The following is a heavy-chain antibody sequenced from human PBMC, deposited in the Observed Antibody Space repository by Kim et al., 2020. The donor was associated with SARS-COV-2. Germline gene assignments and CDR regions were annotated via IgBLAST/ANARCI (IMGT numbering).Heavy chain of an antibody. Sequence: GGSLRRSCAASGFAFDDFAMHWVRQAPGKGLEWVSGITWNSGRRDYADSVKGRFTISRDNAKNSLYLQLNSLRTEDTAVYYCAKDHDSSGYYAFFDSWG. CDR1: GFAFDDFA. CDR2: ITWNSGRR. CDR3: AKDHDSSGYYAFFDS. D-gene: IGHD3-22*01. J-gene: IGHJ4*01. V-gene: IGHV3-9*01.